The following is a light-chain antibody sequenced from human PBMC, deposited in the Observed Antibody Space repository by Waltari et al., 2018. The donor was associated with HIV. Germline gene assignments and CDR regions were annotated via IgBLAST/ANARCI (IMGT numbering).Light chain of an antibody. Sequence: DIQLTQSPSSLSASLCDRIPINCRASQDVASYLNWYRHRPGTAPQLLIYVASNLQTGVPSRFSASGSGTDFSLTIDGLQREDFATYFCQQSYTAPRTFGLGTKVE. V-gene: IGKV1-39*01. CDR2: VAS. J-gene: IGKJ1*01. CDR3: QQSYTAPRT. CDR1: QDVASY.